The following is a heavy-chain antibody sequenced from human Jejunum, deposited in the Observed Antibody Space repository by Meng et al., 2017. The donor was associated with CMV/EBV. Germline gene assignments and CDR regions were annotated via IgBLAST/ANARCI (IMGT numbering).Heavy chain of an antibody. V-gene: IGHV3-23*01. Sequence: SGVSFSDYAMGWVRQAPGKGLEWVSSISGSGGSIQYADSVKGRFTISRDNSKNTLYLQMNSLRDEDTAMYYCAKGSALGGSYYFDYWGQGTLVTVSS. D-gene: IGHD1-26*01. CDR1: GVSFSDYA. J-gene: IGHJ4*02. CDR3: AKGSALGGSYYFDY. CDR2: ISGSGGSI.